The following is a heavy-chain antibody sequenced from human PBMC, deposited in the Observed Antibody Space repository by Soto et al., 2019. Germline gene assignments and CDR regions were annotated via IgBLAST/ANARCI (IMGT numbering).Heavy chain of an antibody. V-gene: IGHV1-69*06. CDR1: GGTFSSYV. CDR2: IIPIFGPA. D-gene: IGHD3-10*01. Sequence: SVKVSCKASGGTFSSYVISWVRQAPGQGLEWMGGIIPIFGPADYAQKFQGRVTITADKSTSTAYMELRSLRSEDTAVYYCARVHCVTMVRGGPYSYYGMDVWGQGTTVTVSS. J-gene: IGHJ6*02. CDR3: ARVHCVTMVRGGPYSYYGMDV.